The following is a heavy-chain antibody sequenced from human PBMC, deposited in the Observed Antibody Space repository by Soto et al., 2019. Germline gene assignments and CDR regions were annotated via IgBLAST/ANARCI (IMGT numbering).Heavy chain of an antibody. J-gene: IGHJ4*02. Sequence: EVQLLESGGGLVQPGGSLRLSCAASGFTFSSYAMSWVRQAPGKGLEWVSAMSGSAGSTYYADSVKGRFTISSDNSKNPQDLQMNSLMAEDTAVFYCTKDLWPYLPAGGEFDSWGQGTLVTVSS. CDR2: MSGSAGST. D-gene: IGHD3-16*01. V-gene: IGHV3-23*01. CDR1: GFTFSSYA. CDR3: TKDLWPYLPAGGEFDS.